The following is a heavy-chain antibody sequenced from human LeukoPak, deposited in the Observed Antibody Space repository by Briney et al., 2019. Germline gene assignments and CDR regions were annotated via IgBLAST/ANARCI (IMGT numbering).Heavy chain of an antibody. Sequence: PSETLSLTCAVSGYSISSGYYWGWIRRPPGKGLERIGSIYHSGNTYYNPSLTSRDTISVDTSKNQFSLKLNSVTAADTAVYYCARAIPSGGYFDYWGQGILVTVSS. D-gene: IGHD3-10*01. V-gene: IGHV4-38-2*01. CDR3: ARAIPSGGYFDY. CDR1: GYSISSGYY. J-gene: IGHJ4*02. CDR2: IYHSGNT.